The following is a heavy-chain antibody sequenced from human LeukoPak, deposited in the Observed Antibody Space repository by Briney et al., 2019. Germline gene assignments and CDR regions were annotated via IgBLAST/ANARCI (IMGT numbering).Heavy chain of an antibody. J-gene: IGHJ4*02. CDR1: GFTFSSYS. V-gene: IGHV3-23*01. Sequence: PGGSLRLSCAASGFTFSSYSMNWVRQAPGKGLEWVSGISDSGGSTSYADSVKGRFTISRDNSRNTLYLHLNSLRAEDTAIYYCAKRTNWAYYFDYWGQGTLVTVSS. CDR3: AKRTNWAYYFDY. D-gene: IGHD2-8*01. CDR2: ISDSGGST.